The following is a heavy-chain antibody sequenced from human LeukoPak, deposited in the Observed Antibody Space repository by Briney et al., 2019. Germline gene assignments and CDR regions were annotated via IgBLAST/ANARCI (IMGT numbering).Heavy chain of an antibody. J-gene: IGHJ4*02. D-gene: IGHD3-10*02. V-gene: IGHV3-23*01. Sequence: PGGSLRLSCAASGFTLSSYWMHWVRQAPGKGLEWVSTNADSVKGRFTISRDNSKNTLFLQMNSLRAEDTAIYYCAKRPAAVRGVIPYLDYWGQGTLVTVSS. CDR3: AKRPAAVRGVIPYLDY. CDR1: GFTLSSYW.